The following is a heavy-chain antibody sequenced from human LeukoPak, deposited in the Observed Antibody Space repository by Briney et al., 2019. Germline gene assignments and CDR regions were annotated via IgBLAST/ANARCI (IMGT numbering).Heavy chain of an antibody. D-gene: IGHD6-25*01. CDR1: GFIFRSYN. Sequence: PGRSLRLSCAASGFIFRSYNMYWVRQAPGKGLEWVASISYDGSEEYYADSTKGRFTISRDKSNNTLYVDLSSLRGEDTAVYYCARGRVAVSSTGRYGMDVWGKGTTVIVSS. CDR3: ARGRVAVSSTGRYGMDV. CDR2: ISYDGSEE. J-gene: IGHJ6*04. V-gene: IGHV3-30*04.